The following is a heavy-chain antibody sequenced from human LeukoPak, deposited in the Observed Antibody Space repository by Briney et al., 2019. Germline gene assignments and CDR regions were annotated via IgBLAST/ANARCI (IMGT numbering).Heavy chain of an antibody. CDR3: ARDMEYFWRVPIGYFDY. Sequence: GASVKVSCKASGYTFTGYYMHWVRQAPGQGLEWMGWINPNSGGTNYAQKFQGRVTMTRDTSNSTAYVELSRLRSDDTAVYYCARDMEYFWRVPIGYFDYWGQGTLVTVSS. V-gene: IGHV1-2*02. CDR1: GYTFTGYY. J-gene: IGHJ4*02. CDR2: INPNSGGT. D-gene: IGHD3-3*01.